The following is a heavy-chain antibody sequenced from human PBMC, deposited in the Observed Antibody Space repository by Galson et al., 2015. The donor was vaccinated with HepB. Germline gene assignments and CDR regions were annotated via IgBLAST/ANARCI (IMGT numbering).Heavy chain of an antibody. CDR3: ARGVRLVLYYYYAMDV. V-gene: IGHV3-74*01. CDR2: INSDGSST. D-gene: IGHD6-19*01. J-gene: IGHJ6*02. CDR1: GFTFSPYW. Sequence: SLRLSCAASGFTFSPYWMHWVRQAPRKGLVWVSRINSDGSSTSSADSVKGRFTIFRDNAKNTLYLQMNSLRAEDTAVYYCARGVRLVLYYYYAMDVWGQGTTVTVSS.